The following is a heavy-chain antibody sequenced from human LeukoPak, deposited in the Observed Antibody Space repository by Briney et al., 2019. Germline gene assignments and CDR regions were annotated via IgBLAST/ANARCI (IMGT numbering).Heavy chain of an antibody. V-gene: IGHV1-3*04. Sequence: ASVKVSCKASGYNFTGYAMSWVRQAPGQSLEWMGWINTGSGNTKYSQTFQGRVTITRDTSASTADMELSSLTSEDTAIYYCARGSGLLSFGELYTVDYWGQGTLVTVSS. CDR2: INTGSGNT. D-gene: IGHD3-10*01. J-gene: IGHJ4*02. CDR3: ARGSGLLSFGELYTVDY. CDR1: GYNFTGYA.